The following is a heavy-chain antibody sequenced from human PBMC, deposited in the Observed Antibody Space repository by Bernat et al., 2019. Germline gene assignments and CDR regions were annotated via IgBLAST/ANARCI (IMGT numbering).Heavy chain of an antibody. Sequence: QVQLVQSGAEVKKPGASVKVSCKASGYTFTSYGISWVRQAPGQGLEWMGWISAYNGNTNYAQKLQGRVTMTTDTSTSTAYMELRSLRSDDTAVYYCARDSYRTDYYYYYYGMDVWGQGTTVTVSS. J-gene: IGHJ6*02. CDR2: ISAYNGNT. V-gene: IGHV1-18*01. D-gene: IGHD1/OR15-1a*01. CDR3: ARDSYRTDYYYYYYGMDV. CDR1: GYTFTSYG.